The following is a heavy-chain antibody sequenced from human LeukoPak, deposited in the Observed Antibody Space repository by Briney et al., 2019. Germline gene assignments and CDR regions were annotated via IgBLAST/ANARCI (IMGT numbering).Heavy chain of an antibody. J-gene: IGHJ4*02. CDR2: IYSGGNT. D-gene: IGHD5-12*01. Sequence: GGSPRLSCAASGFTVSSNYMTWVRQAPGKGLEWVSVIYSGGNTYYADSVKGRFTISGDNSKNTLYLQMNSLRAEDTGVYYCARDEVATTLDYWGQGTLVTVSS. CDR1: GFTVSSNY. CDR3: ARDEVATTLDY. V-gene: IGHV3-66*02.